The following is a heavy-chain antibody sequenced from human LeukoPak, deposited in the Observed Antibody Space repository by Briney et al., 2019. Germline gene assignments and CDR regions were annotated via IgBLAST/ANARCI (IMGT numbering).Heavy chain of an antibody. J-gene: IGHJ4*02. CDR1: GYTFTAYY. D-gene: IGHD4-17*01. CDR3: ARGRGTYGNY. V-gene: IGHV1-2*02. Sequence: ASVKLSCTASGYTFTAYYMHWVRQAPGQGLEWMGWINPNSGGTNYAQNFQGRVTMTRDTSISTAYMELSRLRSDDTAVYYCARGRGTYGNYWGQGPLVTVSS. CDR2: INPNSGGT.